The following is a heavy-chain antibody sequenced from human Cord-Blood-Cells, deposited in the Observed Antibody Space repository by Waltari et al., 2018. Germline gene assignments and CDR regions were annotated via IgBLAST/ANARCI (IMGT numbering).Heavy chain of an antibody. Sequence: QVQLVQSGAEVTKPGASVKVSCKASGYTFTGYYMHWVRQAPGQGLEWMGWINPNSGGTNYAQKFQGRVTMTRDTSISTAYMELSRLRSDDTAVYYCARDFQYYGGNYYYGMDVWGQGTTVTVSS. CDR1: GYTFTGYY. CDR2: INPNSGGT. D-gene: IGHD4-17*01. J-gene: IGHJ6*02. V-gene: IGHV1-2*02. CDR3: ARDFQYYGGNYYYGMDV.